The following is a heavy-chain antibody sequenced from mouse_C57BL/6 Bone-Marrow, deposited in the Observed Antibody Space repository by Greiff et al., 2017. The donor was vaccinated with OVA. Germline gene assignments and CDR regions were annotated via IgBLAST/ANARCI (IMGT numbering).Heavy chain of an antibody. CDR1: GYTFTTYP. Sequence: VKLMESGAELVKPGASVKMSCKASGYTFTTYPIEWMKQNHGKSLEWIGNFHPYNDDTKYNEKFKGKATLTVEKSSSTVYLELSRLTSDDSAVYYCARKGGLRRDWYFDVWGTGTTVTVSS. D-gene: IGHD2-4*01. CDR3: ARKGGLRRDWYFDV. CDR2: FHPYNDDT. V-gene: IGHV1-47*01. J-gene: IGHJ1*03.